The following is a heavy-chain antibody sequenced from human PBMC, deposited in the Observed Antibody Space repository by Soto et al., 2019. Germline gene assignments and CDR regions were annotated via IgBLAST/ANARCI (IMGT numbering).Heavy chain of an antibody. V-gene: IGHV4-61*01. CDR1: GGSVSSGSYY. D-gene: IGHD4-4*01. Sequence: SENVSLICTVSGGSVSSGSYYWSWIRQPPGKGLEWIGYIYYSGGTSYNPSLKSRVTISVDTSKNQFSLKLSSVTAADTAVYYCARGGGVTATFHYRGPTTLVTVST. CDR2: IYYSGGT. CDR3: ARGGGVTATFHY. J-gene: IGHJ4*02.